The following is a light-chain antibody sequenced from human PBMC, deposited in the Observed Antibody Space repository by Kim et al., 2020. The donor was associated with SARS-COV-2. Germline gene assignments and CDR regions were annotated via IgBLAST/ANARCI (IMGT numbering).Light chain of an antibody. CDR3: QKYNSAPWT. CDR2: AAS. V-gene: IGKV1-27*01. Sequence: AAVGDRVTITCRASQDIANSLAWYQQKPGKVPKVLIYAASTVQGGVPSRFSGSGSGTEFTLTIGSLQTEDAATYLCQKYNSAPWTFGPGTKVDIK. CDR1: QDIANS. J-gene: IGKJ1*01.